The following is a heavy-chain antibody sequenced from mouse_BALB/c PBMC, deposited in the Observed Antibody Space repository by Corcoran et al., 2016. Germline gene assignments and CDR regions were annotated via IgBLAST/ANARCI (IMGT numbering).Heavy chain of an antibody. CDR2: INTYTGEP. CDR1: GYTFTNYG. V-gene: IGHV9-1*02. CDR3: ASPHYSYWYFDV. J-gene: IGHJ1*01. Sequence: QIQLVQSGPELKKPGETVKISCKASGYTFTNYGMNWVKQAPGKGLKWMGWINTYTGEPTYADDFKGRFAFSLETSASTAYLQINNLKNEDMATYFCASPHYSYWYFDVWGAGTTVTVSS. D-gene: IGHD1-2*01.